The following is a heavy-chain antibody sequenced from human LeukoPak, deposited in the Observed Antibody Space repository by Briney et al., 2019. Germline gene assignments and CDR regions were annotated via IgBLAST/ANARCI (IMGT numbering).Heavy chain of an antibody. CDR3: ARLELARSLYYYMDV. CDR1: GYSFTSYW. Sequence: GESLKISCKGSGYSFTSYWIGWVRQMPGKGLEWMGIIYPGDSDTRYSPSFQGQVTISADKSISTAYLQWSSLKASDTAMYYCARLELARSLYYYMDVWGKGTTVTVSS. CDR2: IYPGDSDT. D-gene: IGHD6-6*01. V-gene: IGHV5-51*01. J-gene: IGHJ6*03.